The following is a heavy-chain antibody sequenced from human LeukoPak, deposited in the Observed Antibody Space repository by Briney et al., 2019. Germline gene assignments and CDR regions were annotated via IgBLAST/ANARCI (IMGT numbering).Heavy chain of an antibody. J-gene: IGHJ4*02. CDR2: IKQDGSEK. CDR1: GFTFGSYW. V-gene: IGHV3-7*03. CDR3: ARAGGWHFDY. D-gene: IGHD6-19*01. Sequence: PGGSLRLSCAASGFTFGSYWMSWVRQAPGKGLEWVANIKQDGSEKYYVDSVKGRFTISRDNAKNSLYLQMNSLRAEDTAVYYCARAGGWHFDYWGQGTLVTVSS.